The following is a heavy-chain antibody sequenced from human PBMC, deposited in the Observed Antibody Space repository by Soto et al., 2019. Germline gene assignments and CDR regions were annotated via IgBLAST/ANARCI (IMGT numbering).Heavy chain of an antibody. D-gene: IGHD2-15*01. J-gene: IGHJ4*02. V-gene: IGHV3-64D*06. Sequence: VGSLRLSCSASGFIFSESTIYWVRQVPGEGLEAISAVSTSGRSTYYADSVKDRFTISRDNSKNTLFLQMGSLRPEDTAIYYCVKQAHGLDGVAFDYWGQGTQVTVSS. CDR3: VKQAHGLDGVAFDY. CDR2: VSTSGRST. CDR1: GFIFSEST.